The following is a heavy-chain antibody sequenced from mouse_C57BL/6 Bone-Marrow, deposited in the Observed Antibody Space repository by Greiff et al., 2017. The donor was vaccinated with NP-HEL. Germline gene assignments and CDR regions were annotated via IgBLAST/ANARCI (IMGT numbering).Heavy chain of an antibody. J-gene: IGHJ1*03. D-gene: IGHD2-4*01. V-gene: IGHV14-1*01. CDR3: TTSYYDYDVWYFDV. CDR1: GFNIKDYY. Sequence: VQLKQSGAELVRPGASVKLSCTASGFNIKDYYMHWVKQRPEQGLEWIGRIDPEDGDTEYAPKFPGKATMTADPSSNTAYLQLSSLTSEDTAVYYCTTSYYDYDVWYFDVWGTGTTVTVSS. CDR2: IDPEDGDT.